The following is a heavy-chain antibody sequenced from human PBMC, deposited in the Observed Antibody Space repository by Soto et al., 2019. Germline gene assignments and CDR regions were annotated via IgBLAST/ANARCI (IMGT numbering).Heavy chain of an antibody. J-gene: IGHJ6*03. CDR3: ARVVILTSVDYYYYMDV. V-gene: IGHV4-4*02. CDR2: IYHSGST. Sequence: SETLSLTCAVSSGSISSSNWWSWVRQPPGKGLEWIGEIYHSGSTNYNPSLKSRVTISVDKSKNQFSLKLSSVTAADTAVYYCARVVILTSVDYYYYMDVWGKGTTVTVSS. CDR1: SGSISSSNW. D-gene: IGHD3-9*01.